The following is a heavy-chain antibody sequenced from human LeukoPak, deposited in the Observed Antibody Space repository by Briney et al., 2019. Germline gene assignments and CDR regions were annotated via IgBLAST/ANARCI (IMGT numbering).Heavy chain of an antibody. J-gene: IGHJ4*02. V-gene: IGHV3-7*03. D-gene: IGHD6-19*01. CDR1: GFTFSSYW. CDR3: AKGSSGWPF. CDR2: IKQDGSEK. Sequence: PGGSLRLSCAASGFTFSSYWMSWVRQAPGKGLEWVANIKQDGSEKYYVDSVKGRFTISRDNSKNTLYLQMNSLRAEDTAVYYCAKGSSGWPFGGQGTLVTVSS.